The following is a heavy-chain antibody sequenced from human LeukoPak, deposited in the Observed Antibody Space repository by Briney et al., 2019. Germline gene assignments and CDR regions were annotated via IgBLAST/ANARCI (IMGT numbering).Heavy chain of an antibody. J-gene: IGHJ4*02. V-gene: IGHV4-59*01. CDR1: GGSISSYY. CDR3: ARGHPHLYYFDY. CDR2: IYYSGST. Sequence: SETLSLTCTVSGGSISSYYWSWIRQPPGKGLEWIGYIYYSGSTNYNPSLKSRVTISVGTSKNQFSLKLRSVTAADTAVYFCARGHPHLYYFDYWGQGTLVTVSS.